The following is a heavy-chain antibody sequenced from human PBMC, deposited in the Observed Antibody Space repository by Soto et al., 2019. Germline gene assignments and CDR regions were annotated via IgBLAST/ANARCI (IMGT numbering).Heavy chain of an antibody. V-gene: IGHV3-7*01. CDR1: GFTFSSFW. Sequence: EVQLVESGGGLVQVGGSRRLSCAASGFTFSSFWMTWVRQAPGKGLEWVANIKHDGSEKYYVESVKGRFTISRDNARNSLFLEMKSLRSEDTAVYSCVRDRSGSYLEGFDYWGQGTLVTVSS. D-gene: IGHD1-26*01. J-gene: IGHJ4*02. CDR3: VRDRSGSYLEGFDY. CDR2: IKHDGSEK.